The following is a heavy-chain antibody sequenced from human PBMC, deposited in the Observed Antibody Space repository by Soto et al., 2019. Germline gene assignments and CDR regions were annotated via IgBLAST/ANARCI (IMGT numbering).Heavy chain of an antibody. CDR1: GFTFSDYW. D-gene: IGHD6-19*01. CDR2: IKQDGNEK. CDR3: ARGLGSSGWYSPWDAFDI. Sequence: EVQLVESGGGLVQPGGSLRLSCAVSGFTFSDYWMSWVRQAPGKGLEWVANIKQDGNEKYYVDSVKGRSNISRDNAQNSLYLKRSSLGAEDTAVYYCARGLGSSGWYSPWDAFDIWGQGTMVTVSS. V-gene: IGHV3-7*01. J-gene: IGHJ3*02.